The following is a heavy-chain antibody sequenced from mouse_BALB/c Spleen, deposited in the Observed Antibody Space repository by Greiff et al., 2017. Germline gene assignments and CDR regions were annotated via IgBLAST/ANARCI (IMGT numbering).Heavy chain of an antibody. Sequence: VQLQQSGPGLVQPSQSLSITCTVSGFSLTSYCVHWVRQSPGKGLEWLGVIWSGGSTDYNAAFISRLSISKDNSKSKVFFKMNSLQANDTAIYYCARNGGDYVYFDYWGQGTTLTVSS. CDR3: ARNGGDYVYFDY. V-gene: IGHV2-2*02. CDR1: GFSLTSYC. J-gene: IGHJ2*01. D-gene: IGHD2-4*01. CDR2: IWSGGST.